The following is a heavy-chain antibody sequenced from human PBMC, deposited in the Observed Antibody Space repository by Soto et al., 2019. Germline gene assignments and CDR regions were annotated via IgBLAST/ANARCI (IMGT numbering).Heavy chain of an antibody. D-gene: IGHD3-3*01. CDR1: CGSISSGGYY. V-gene: IGHV4-31*03. CDR3: ARGPNYDFWSGYYWRDGMDV. CDR2: IYYSGST. J-gene: IGHJ6*02. Sequence: PSETLSLTCTVSCGSISSGGYYWSWIRQHPGKGLEWIGYIYYSGSTYYNPSLKSRVTISVDTSKNQFSLKLSSVTAADTAVYYCARGPNYDFWSGYYWRDGMDVWGQGTTVTVSS.